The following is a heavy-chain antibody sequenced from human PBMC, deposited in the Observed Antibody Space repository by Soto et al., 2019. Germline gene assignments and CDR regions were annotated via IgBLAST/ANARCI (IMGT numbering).Heavy chain of an antibody. CDR2: MSGSGGYT. Sequence: EVQLLESGGGLVQPGGSLRLSCAASGFTFSSYAMSWVRQAPGKGLEWVSTMSGSGGYTYYADSVEGRFAISRDNSKNTLYLQMADLRAEDTAVYYWETVRFCTSTSCYGREGGFWGQGTLVTVSS. V-gene: IGHV3-23*01. D-gene: IGHD2-2*01. CDR1: GFTFSSYA. CDR3: ETVRFCTSTSCYGREGGF. J-gene: IGHJ4*02.